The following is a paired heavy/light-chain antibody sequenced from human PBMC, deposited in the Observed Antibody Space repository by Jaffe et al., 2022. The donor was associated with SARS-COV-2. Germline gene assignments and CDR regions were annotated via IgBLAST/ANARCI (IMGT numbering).Light chain of an antibody. V-gene: IGLV8-61*01. CDR1: SGSVSTSYN. Sequence: QTVVTQEPSFSVSPGGTVTLTCGLSSGSVSTSYNPSWYQQTPGQPPRTLIYNTNTRSSGVPDRFSGSILGNKAALTITGAQTDDESDYYCVLYMGSGLYVFGTGTKVTVL. J-gene: IGLJ1*01. CDR2: NTN. CDR3: VLYMGSGLYV.
Heavy chain of an antibody. CDR3: ARSPLWHFDY. D-gene: IGHD2-21*01. CDR1: GYTFTNYF. J-gene: IGHJ4*02. V-gene: IGHV1-46*04. CDR2: INPAAGST. Sequence: QVQLVQSGAEVKNPGASVRISCKTSGYTFTNYFIHWVRQAPGQGLEWVGIINPAAGSTTYAQKLQGRVTMTRGTSTSAVYMELSSLRSEDTAVYYCARSPLWHFDYWGQGTPITVSS.